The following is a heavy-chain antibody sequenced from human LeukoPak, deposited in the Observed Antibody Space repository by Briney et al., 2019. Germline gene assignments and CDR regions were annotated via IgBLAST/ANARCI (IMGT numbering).Heavy chain of an antibody. Sequence: GGSLRLSCAASAFTFSSYSMNWVRQDPGKGLEWVSSISSSSSYIYYADSVKGRFTISRDNAKNSLYLQMNSLRAEDTAVYYCARWEDYGDYLTVDDYWGQGTLVTVSS. V-gene: IGHV3-21*01. J-gene: IGHJ4*02. D-gene: IGHD4-17*01. CDR2: ISSSSSYI. CDR1: AFTFSSYS. CDR3: ARWEDYGDYLTVDDY.